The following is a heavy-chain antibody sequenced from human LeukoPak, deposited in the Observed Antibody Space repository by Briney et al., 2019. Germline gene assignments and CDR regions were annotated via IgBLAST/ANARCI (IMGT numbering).Heavy chain of an antibody. CDR3: ARGFGGYSSSWWGYYYYYMDV. CDR1: GASISSSDW. CDR2: IYHSGST. D-gene: IGHD6-13*01. J-gene: IGHJ6*03. V-gene: IGHV4-4*02. Sequence: SETLSLTCAVSGASISSSDWYSWVRQPPGKGLEFIGEIYHSGSTRYNPSLKSRVTMSVDKSKNQFSLKLRSVTAADTAVYYCARGFGGYSSSWWGYYYYYMDVWGKGTTVTISS.